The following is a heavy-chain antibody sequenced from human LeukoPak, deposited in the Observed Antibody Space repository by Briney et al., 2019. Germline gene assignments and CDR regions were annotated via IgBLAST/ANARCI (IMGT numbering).Heavy chain of an antibody. D-gene: IGHD3-9*01. Sequence: ASVKVSCKASGYTFTSYAMNWVRQPPGQGLEWMGWINANSGDTNYAQKFQGGVTMTRDTSISTAYMELSRLTSDDTAVYYCARNIGGKYYDNLTGKMDVWGKGTTVTVSS. V-gene: IGHV1-2*02. CDR2: INANSGDT. J-gene: IGHJ6*04. CDR1: GYTFTSYA. CDR3: ARNIGGKYYDNLTGKMDV.